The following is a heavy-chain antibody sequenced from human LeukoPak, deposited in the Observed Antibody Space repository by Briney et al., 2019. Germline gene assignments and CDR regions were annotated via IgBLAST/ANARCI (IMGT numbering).Heavy chain of an antibody. CDR2: INPSGGST. J-gene: IGHJ5*02. CDR3: ARSPSFAGWFDP. D-gene: IGHD2/OR15-2a*01. V-gene: IGHV1-46*01. Sequence: ASVKVSCKASGYTFTSYYMHWVRQAPGQGLEWMGIINPSGGSTSYAQKFQGRVTMTRDMSTSTVYMELSSLRSEDTAVYYCARSPSFAGWFDPWGQGTLVTVSS. CDR1: GYTFTSYY.